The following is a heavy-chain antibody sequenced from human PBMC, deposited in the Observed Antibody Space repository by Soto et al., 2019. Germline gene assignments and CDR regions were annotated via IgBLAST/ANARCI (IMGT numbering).Heavy chain of an antibody. V-gene: IGHV1-69*13. CDR2: IIPIFGTA. Sequence: GAPVKGSCKAFGGTFSSYAISWVRQAPGQGLEWMGGIIPIFGTANYAQKFQGRVTITADESTSTAYMELSSLRSEDTAVYYCARDYYYDSSGPYDYWGQGTLVTVSS. D-gene: IGHD3-22*01. CDR3: ARDYYYDSSGPYDY. CDR1: GGTFSSYA. J-gene: IGHJ4*02.